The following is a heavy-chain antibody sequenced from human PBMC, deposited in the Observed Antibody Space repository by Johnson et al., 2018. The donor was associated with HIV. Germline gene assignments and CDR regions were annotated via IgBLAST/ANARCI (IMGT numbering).Heavy chain of an antibody. D-gene: IGHD7-27*01. J-gene: IGHJ3*02. V-gene: IGHV3-30*04. CDR3: AKERSWAFDI. CDR2: ISYDGSNK. Sequence: QVQLVESGGGVVQPGRSLRLSCAASRFTFSSYAMHWVRQAPGKGLEWVGVISYDGSNKYYADSVKGRFTISRDNSNNTLYLQMNSLRAEDTAVYYCAKERSWAFDIWGQGTMVTVS. CDR1: RFTFSSYA.